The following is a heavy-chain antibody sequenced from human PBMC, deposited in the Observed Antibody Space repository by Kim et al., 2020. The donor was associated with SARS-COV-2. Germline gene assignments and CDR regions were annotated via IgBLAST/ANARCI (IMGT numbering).Heavy chain of an antibody. Sequence: SETLSLTCAVYGGSFSDYYWSWIRQPPGKGLQWIGEISHSGSTNYHPSLKSRVTISVDTSKNQFSLRLTSATAADTAIYYCARASRGTTNFFFDYWGRGILVTVSS. CDR2: ISHSGST. D-gene: IGHD1-1*01. J-gene: IGHJ4*02. CDR1: GGSFSDYY. CDR3: ARASRGTTNFFFDY. V-gene: IGHV4-34*01.